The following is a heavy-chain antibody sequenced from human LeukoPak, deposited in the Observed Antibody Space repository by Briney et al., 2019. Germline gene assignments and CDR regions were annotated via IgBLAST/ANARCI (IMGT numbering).Heavy chain of an antibody. Sequence: SETLSLTCAVSGGSISSGGYSWNWIRQPPGKGLEWIGYFYYSGSTNYNPSLKSRVTISVDTSKNQFSLKLSSVTAADTAVYYCARCDRYGGNTEFLFDYWGQGTLVTVSS. V-gene: IGHV4-61*08. D-gene: IGHD4-23*01. CDR1: GGSISSGGYS. CDR2: FYYSGST. CDR3: ARCDRYGGNTEFLFDY. J-gene: IGHJ4*02.